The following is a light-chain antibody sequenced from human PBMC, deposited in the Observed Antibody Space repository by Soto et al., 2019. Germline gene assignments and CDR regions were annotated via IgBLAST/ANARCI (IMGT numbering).Light chain of an antibody. J-gene: IGLJ2*01. CDR2: EVS. Sequence: QLVLTQPASVSGSPGQSITISCTGTSSDVGGYNYVSWYQQHPGKAPKLMIYEVSNRPSGVSNRFSGSKSGNTASLTISGLQAEDEADYHCSSYTSSSTLVFGGGTKVTVL. CDR1: SSDVGGYNY. V-gene: IGLV2-14*01. CDR3: SSYTSSSTLV.